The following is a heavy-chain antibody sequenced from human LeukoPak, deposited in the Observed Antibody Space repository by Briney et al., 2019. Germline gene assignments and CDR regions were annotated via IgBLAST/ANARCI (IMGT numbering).Heavy chain of an antibody. CDR3: ATTTIVVGDDAFDI. Sequence: PSETLSLTCTVSGGSISYYYWSWVRKPPGKGPEWIGYIYYTGSTDYNPALKSRVTISVDTSKNQFSLHLSSVTAADTAVYYCATTTIVVGDDAFDIWGQGTMVTVSS. V-gene: IGHV4-59*01. CDR1: GGSISYYY. D-gene: IGHD2-21*01. J-gene: IGHJ3*02. CDR2: IYYTGST.